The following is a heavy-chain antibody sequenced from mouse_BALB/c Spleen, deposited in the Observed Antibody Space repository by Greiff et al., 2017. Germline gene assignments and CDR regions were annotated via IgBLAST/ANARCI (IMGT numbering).Heavy chain of an antibody. CDR2: IWSGGST. CDR1: GFSLTSYG. V-gene: IGHV2-2*02. CDR3: ARNRGKNWYAMDY. Sequence: QVQLQQSGPGLVQPSQSLSITCTVSGFSLTSYGVHWVRQSPGKGLEWLGVIWSGGSTDSNAAFISRLSISKDNSKSQVFFKMNSLQANDTAIYYCARNRGKNWYAMDYWGQGTSVTVSS. J-gene: IGHJ4*01. D-gene: IGHD4-1*01.